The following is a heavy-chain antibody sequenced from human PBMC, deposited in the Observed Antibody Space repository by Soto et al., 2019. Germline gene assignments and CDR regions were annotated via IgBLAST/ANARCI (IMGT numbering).Heavy chain of an antibody. D-gene: IGHD4-4*01. Sequence: QVQLQESGPGLVKPSQTLSLTCTVSGGSISSGGYYWSWIRQHPGKGLEWIGYSYYSGSTYYNPSLKSRVTISVDTSKNQFSLKLSSVTAADTAVYYCARRLQRVSLNWFDPWGQGTPVTVSS. V-gene: IGHV4-31*03. CDR2: SYYSGST. J-gene: IGHJ5*02. CDR1: GGSISSGGYY. CDR3: ARRLQRVSLNWFDP.